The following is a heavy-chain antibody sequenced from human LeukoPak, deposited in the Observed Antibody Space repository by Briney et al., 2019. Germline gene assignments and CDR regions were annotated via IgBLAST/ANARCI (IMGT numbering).Heavy chain of an antibody. CDR3: ARQIAPAGHYSYYGMDV. CDR1: GGSISSYY. V-gene: IGHV4-59*08. J-gene: IGHJ6*02. D-gene: IGHD6-13*01. CDR2: IYYSGST. Sequence: KTPETLSLTCTVSGGSISSYYWSWIRQPPGKGLEWIGYIYYSGSTNYNPSLKSRVTISVDTSKNQFSLKLSSVTAADTAVYYCARQIAPAGHYSYYGMDVWGQGSTVTVSS.